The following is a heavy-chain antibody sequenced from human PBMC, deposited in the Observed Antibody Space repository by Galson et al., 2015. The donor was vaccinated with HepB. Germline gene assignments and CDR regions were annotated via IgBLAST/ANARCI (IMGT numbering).Heavy chain of an antibody. CDR2: ISYDGSNK. J-gene: IGHJ6*02. V-gene: IGHV3-30*18. Sequence: SLRLSCAASGFTFSSYGMHWVRQAPGKGLEWVAVISYDGSNKYYADSVKGRFTISRDNSKNTLYLQMNSLRAEDTAVYYCAKDLVGYCSSTSCSSSKGMDVWGQGTTVTVSS. CDR1: GFTFSSYG. CDR3: AKDLVGYCSSTSCSSSKGMDV. D-gene: IGHD2-2*03.